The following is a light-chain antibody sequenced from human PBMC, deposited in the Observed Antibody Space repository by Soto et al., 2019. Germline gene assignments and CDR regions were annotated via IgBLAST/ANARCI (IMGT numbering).Light chain of an antibody. CDR3: QQYNNWPTIT. J-gene: IGKJ5*01. V-gene: IGKV3-15*01. Sequence: IVMTQSPATLSVSPGERATLSCRAGQGVSSNLAWYQQKPGQAPSLLIYGASTRATGIPARFSGSGSGTEFTLTTSSLQSEDFAAYYCQQYNNWPTITFGQGTRLEIK. CDR1: QGVSSN. CDR2: GAS.